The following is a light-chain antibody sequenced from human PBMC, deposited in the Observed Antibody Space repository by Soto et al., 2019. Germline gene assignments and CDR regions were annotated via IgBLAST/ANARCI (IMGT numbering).Light chain of an antibody. CDR3: QKYNSAPLT. CDR1: PSVTNY. CDR2: GAY. V-gene: IGKV3-11*01. Sequence: EIVLTHSRATLSLSPGERATLSCRSSPSVTNYLAWYQQRPGQAPRLLIYGAYNRATGIPARFSGSGSGTDFTRTISSLQPEDVATYYCQKYNSAPLTFGGGTKVDIK. J-gene: IGKJ4*01.